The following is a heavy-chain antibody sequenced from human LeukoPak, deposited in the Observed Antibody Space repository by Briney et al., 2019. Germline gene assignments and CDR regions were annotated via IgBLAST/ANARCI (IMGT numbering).Heavy chain of an antibody. Sequence: GGSLRLSCAASGFTFDDYGMSWVRQAPGKGLEWVSGINWNGGSTGYADSVKGRFTISRDNAKNTLYLQMNSLRAEDTAVYYCAKAEYYDFWSGYYHFGGQGTLVTVSS. CDR1: GFTFDDYG. CDR2: INWNGGST. D-gene: IGHD3-3*01. V-gene: IGHV3-20*04. J-gene: IGHJ4*02. CDR3: AKAEYYDFWSGYYHF.